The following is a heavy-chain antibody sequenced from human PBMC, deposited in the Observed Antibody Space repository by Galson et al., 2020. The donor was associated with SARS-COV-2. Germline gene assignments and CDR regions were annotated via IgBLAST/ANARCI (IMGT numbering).Heavy chain of an antibody. J-gene: IGHJ6*02. D-gene: IGHD6-6*01. Sequence: GGSLRLSCAASGFSFSTYGMHWVRQAPGKGLEWVALIWYDGTNKYYADSVKGRFTISRDNSRNTVSLEMNSLRAEDTALYYCVRGEEYSSSSIFYYYYSYALDVWGHGTTVTVSS. CDR3: VRGEEYSSSSIFYYYYSYALDV. CDR2: IWYDGTNK. V-gene: IGHV3-33*01. CDR1: GFSFSTYG.